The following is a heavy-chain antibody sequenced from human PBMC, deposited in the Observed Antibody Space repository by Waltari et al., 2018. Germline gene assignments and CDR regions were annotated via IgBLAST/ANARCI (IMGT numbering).Heavy chain of an antibody. J-gene: IGHJ6*02. CDR3: ARGYWGGNPYHYDMDV. Sequence: QVQLVQSGAEVKIPGASVKVSCTASGYIFPNYDLTWVRQATGQGLQWMGWMNPNSGSAGQAETFYGRVTFTRSTSINTAYMELTGLTSEDTAIYYCARGYWGGNPYHYDMDVWGQGTTVTVSS. CDR2: MNPNSGSA. CDR1: GYIFPNYD. D-gene: IGHD3-10*01. V-gene: IGHV1-8*01.